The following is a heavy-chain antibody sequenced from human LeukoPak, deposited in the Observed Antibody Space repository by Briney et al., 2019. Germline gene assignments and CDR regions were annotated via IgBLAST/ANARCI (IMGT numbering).Heavy chain of an antibody. CDR1: GGSISNYC. J-gene: IGHJ2*01. V-gene: IGHV4-59*01. D-gene: IGHD3-22*01. CDR3: ARLPLDSSDYYRKWYFDL. CDR2: IYHSGST. Sequence: SETLSLTCTVSGGSISNYCWSWIRQPPGKGPEWIGYIYHSGSTNYNPSLRSRVTISVDTSRNHFSLKLRSVTAADTAVYYCARLPLDSSDYYRKWYFDLWGRGTLVTVSS.